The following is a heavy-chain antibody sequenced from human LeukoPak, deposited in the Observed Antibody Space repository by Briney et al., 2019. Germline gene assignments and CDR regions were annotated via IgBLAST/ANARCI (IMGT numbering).Heavy chain of an antibody. D-gene: IGHD2-2*03. CDR1: GFTFSNSY. CDR3: ALGKNFGYHYFDF. CDR2: ISSSSGTII. V-gene: IGHV3-11*04. J-gene: IGHJ4*02. Sequence: GGSLRLSCAASGFTFSNSYMSWIRQAPGKGLEWISYISSSSGTIIHYADSVKGRFTISRDYSKNTLFLQMSSLRPEDTAVYYCALGKNFGYHYFDFWGQGALVTVSS.